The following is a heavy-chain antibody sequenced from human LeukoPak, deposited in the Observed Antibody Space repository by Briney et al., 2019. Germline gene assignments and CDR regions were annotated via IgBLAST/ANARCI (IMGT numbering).Heavy chain of an antibody. Sequence: SETLSHTCTVSGGSISSYYWSWIRQPPGKGLEWIGYIYYSGSTNYNPSLKSRVIISVDTSKNQFSLRVSSVTAADTAVYYCASGYSSGWYSWWGQGTLVTVSS. V-gene: IGHV4-59*08. CDR2: IYYSGST. CDR1: GGSISSYY. CDR3: ASGYSSGWYSW. D-gene: IGHD6-19*01. J-gene: IGHJ4*02.